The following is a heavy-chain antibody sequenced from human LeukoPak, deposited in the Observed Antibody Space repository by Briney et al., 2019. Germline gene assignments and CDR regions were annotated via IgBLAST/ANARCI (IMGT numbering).Heavy chain of an antibody. CDR2: NNANSGGT. J-gene: IGHJ4*02. CDR1: GYTFTGYY. V-gene: IGHV1-2*02. CDR3: ARTDIQWELPVHYFDY. Sequence: VASVKVSCKASGYTFTGYYMHLVRLAPGQGLEWMGWNNANSGGTNYAQKFLGRVTMTRDTSISTAYMELSRLRSDDTAVYYCARTDIQWELPVHYFDYWGQGTLVTVSS. D-gene: IGHD1-26*01.